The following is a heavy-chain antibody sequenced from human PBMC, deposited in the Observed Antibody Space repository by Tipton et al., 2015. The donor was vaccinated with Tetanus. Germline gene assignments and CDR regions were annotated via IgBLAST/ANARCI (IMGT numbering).Heavy chain of an antibody. Sequence: TLSLTCSVSGVSISSDDYYWSWIRQSPGKGLEWIGYVYHSGSAYYKPSLKGRATISVDTSKNKFSLKLTSVTAADAAVYFCARDRRDFAYDSRGFYSPLYYFDNWGQGVRVTVSS. CDR3: ARDRRDFAYDSRGFYSPLYYFDN. CDR1: GVSISSDDYY. V-gene: IGHV4-30-4*01. D-gene: IGHD3-22*01. CDR2: VYHSGSA. J-gene: IGHJ4*02.